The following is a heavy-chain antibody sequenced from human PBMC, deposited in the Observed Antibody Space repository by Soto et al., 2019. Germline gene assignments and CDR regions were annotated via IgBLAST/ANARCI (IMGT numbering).Heavy chain of an antibody. CDR2: IRSKANSYAT. J-gene: IGHJ6*02. CDR1: GFTFSGSA. V-gene: IGHV3-73*02. Sequence: EVQLVESGGGLVQPGGSLKLSCAASGFTFSGSAMHWVRQASGKGLEWVGRIRSKANSYATAYAASVKGRFTISRDDSKNTAYLQMNSLKTEDTAVYYCTREGDCSGGSCYSYYYYYGMDVWGQGTTVTVSS. D-gene: IGHD2-15*01. CDR3: TREGDCSGGSCYSYYYYYGMDV.